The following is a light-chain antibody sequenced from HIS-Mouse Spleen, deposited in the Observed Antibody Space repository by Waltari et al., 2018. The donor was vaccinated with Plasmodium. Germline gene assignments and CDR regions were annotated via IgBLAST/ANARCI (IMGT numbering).Light chain of an antibody. CDR3: YSTDSSGNHRV. CDR2: EDS. V-gene: IGLV3-10*01. CDR1: ALPTKY. J-gene: IGLJ3*02. Sequence: SYELTQPPSVSVSPGQTARITCSGDALPTKYAYWYQQKSGQAPVLVIYEDSKRPSGIPGRFCCSSSGTMSTLTISGAKVEDEADYYCYSTDSSGNHRVFGGGTKLTVL.